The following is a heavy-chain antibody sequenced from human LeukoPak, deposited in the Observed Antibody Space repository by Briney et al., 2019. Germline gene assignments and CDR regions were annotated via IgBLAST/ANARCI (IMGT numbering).Heavy chain of an antibody. Sequence: RASVKVSCKASGYTFTSYGISWVRQAPGKGLEWMGWISAYNGNTNYAPKIQGRVTMTTDTSKRTAYMELRSLRSYDTAVYYCASSRCSSTSCYGYYYYGMDVWGKGTTVTVSS. CDR1: GYTFTSYG. CDR2: ISAYNGNT. D-gene: IGHD2-2*01. J-gene: IGHJ6*04. CDR3: ASSRCSSTSCYGYYYYGMDV. V-gene: IGHV1-18*04.